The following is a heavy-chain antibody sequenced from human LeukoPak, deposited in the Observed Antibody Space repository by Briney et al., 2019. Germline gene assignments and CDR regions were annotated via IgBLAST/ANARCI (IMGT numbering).Heavy chain of an antibody. D-gene: IGHD3-22*01. CDR2: IIPIFGTA. CDR3: ARASGVKHYYDSSGYYGY. J-gene: IGHJ4*02. CDR1: GGTFSSYA. Sequence: GASVKVSCKASGGTFSSYAISWVRQAPGQGLEWMGGIIPIFGTANYALKFQGRVTITTDESTSTAYMELSSLRSEDTAVYYCARASGVKHYYDSSGYYGYWGQGTLVTVSS. V-gene: IGHV1-69*05.